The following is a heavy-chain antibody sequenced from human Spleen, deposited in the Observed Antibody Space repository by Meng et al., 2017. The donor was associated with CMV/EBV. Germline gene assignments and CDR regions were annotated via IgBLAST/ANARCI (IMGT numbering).Heavy chain of an antibody. CDR1: GFTFSSYV. Sequence: GESLKISCAASGFTFSSYVMSWVRQAPGKGLEWVSVIYSGGTSTHYADSVKGRFTISRDNSKNTLFLQMNSLRAEDTAVYYCAKGADYGDYWGQGTLVTVSS. V-gene: IGHV3-23*03. CDR3: AKGADYGDY. CDR2: IYSGGTST. J-gene: IGHJ4*02. D-gene: IGHD6-19*01.